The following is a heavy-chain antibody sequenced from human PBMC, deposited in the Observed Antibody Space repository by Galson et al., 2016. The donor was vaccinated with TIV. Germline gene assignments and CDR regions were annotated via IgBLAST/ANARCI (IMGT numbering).Heavy chain of an antibody. D-gene: IGHD3-16*01. CDR3: GPLGQVYSRAFTY. CDR2: ISSTGSTI. Sequence: SLRLSCAASGFNFSNYEMSWVRQAPGKGLEWVSYISSTGSTIYYADSVKGRFTISRDNAKNSLYLQMNGLRAEDTAVYYCGPLGQVYSRAFTYWGQGTLVTVSS. V-gene: IGHV3-48*03. J-gene: IGHJ4*02. CDR1: GFNFSNYE.